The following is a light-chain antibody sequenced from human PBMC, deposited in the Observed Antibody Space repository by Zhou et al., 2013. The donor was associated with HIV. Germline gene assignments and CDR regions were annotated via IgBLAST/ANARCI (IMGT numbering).Light chain of an antibody. CDR2: AAS. CDR3: QQSYTYPPLT. J-gene: IGKJ4*01. Sequence: IQMTQSPSSVSASVGDRVTITCRASQDISNYLAWYQQKPGKAPKLLIYAASILHSGVSSRFSGSGSGTEFTLTIASLQSEDFATYYCQQSYTYPPLTFGGGTKVEI. V-gene: IGKV1-8*01. CDR1: QDISNY.